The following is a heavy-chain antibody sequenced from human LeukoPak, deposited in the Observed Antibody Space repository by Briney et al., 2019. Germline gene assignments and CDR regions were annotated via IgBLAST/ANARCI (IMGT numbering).Heavy chain of an antibody. CDR2: INHSGST. J-gene: IGHJ4*02. CDR1: GGSFSGYY. Sequence: SETLSLTCAVYGGSFSGYYWSWIRQPPGKGLEWIGEINHSGSTNYNPSLKSRVTISVDTSKNQFSLKLSSVTAAVTAVYYCARGTPFDYWGQGTLVTVSS. CDR3: ARGTPFDY. V-gene: IGHV4-34*01.